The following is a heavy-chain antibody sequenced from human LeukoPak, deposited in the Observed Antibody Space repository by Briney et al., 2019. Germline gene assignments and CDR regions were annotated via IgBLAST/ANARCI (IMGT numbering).Heavy chain of an antibody. V-gene: IGHV3-30*04. CDR3: AGESFDF. J-gene: IGHJ3*01. CDR2: ISKDGSMK. Sequence: GRSLRLSCAASGFSFSNYAMDWVRQAPGKGLEWVAVISKDGSMKYYSDSVKGRFTVSRDNSIHTLYLEMNSLKTEDTAVYYCAGESFDFWSQGTMVTVSS. CDR1: GFSFSNYA.